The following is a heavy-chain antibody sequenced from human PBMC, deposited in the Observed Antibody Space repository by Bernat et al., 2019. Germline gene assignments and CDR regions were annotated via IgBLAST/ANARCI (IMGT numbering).Heavy chain of an antibody. V-gene: IGHV4-34*01. CDR3: RGYEEYSGQTGDYRYFDY. CDR2: INHSGST. Sequence: QVQLQQWGAGLLKPSETLSLTCAVYGGSFSGYYWSWIRKPPGKGLEWIGEINHSGSTNYNPSLKSRVTISVDTSKNQFSLKLSSVTAADTAVYYCRGYEEYSGQTGDYRYFDYWGQGTLVTVSS. D-gene: IGHD5-12*01. J-gene: IGHJ4*02. CDR1: GGSFSGYY.